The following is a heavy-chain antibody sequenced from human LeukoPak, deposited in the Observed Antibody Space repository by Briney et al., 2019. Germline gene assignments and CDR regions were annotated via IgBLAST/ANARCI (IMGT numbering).Heavy chain of an antibody. CDR3: ARSNIVVVPAANYYYYYMDV. J-gene: IGHJ6*03. CDR1: GGSFSGYY. Sequence: KASETLSLTCAVYGGSFSGYYWSWIRQPPGKGLEWIGEINHSGSTNYNPSLKSRVTISVDTSKNQFSLKLSSVTAADTAVYYCARSNIVVVPAANYYYYYMDVWGKGTTVTISS. CDR2: INHSGST. V-gene: IGHV4-34*01. D-gene: IGHD2-2*01.